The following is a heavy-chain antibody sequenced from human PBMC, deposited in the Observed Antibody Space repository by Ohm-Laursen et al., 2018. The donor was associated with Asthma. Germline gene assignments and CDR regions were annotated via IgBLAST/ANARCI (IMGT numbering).Heavy chain of an antibody. J-gene: IGHJ6*02. V-gene: IGHV4-31*03. D-gene: IGHD3-3*01. CDR3: ASSKAYDFWSGYYPYYYYGMDV. Sequence: TLSLTCTVSGGSISSGGYYWSWIRQHPGKGLEWIGYIYYSGSTYYNPSLKSRVTISVDTSKNQFSLKLSSVTAADTAVYYCASSKAYDFWSGYYPYYYYGMDVWGQGTTVTVSS. CDR2: IYYSGST. CDR1: GGSISSGGYY.